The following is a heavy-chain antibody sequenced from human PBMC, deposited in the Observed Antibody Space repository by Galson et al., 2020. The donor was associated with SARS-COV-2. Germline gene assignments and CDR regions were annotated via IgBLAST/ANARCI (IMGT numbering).Heavy chain of an antibody. J-gene: IGHJ4*02. CDR3: AKGGWGYNWNYDVVHRNYFDY. CDR2: ISGSGGST. CDR1: GFTFSSYA. Sequence: GGSLRLSCAASGFTFSSYAMSWVRQAPGKGLEWVSAISGSGGSTYYADSVKGRFTISRDNSKNTLYLQMNSLRAEDTAVYYCAKGGWGYNWNYDVVHRNYFDYWGQGTLVTVSS. D-gene: IGHD1-7*01. V-gene: IGHV3-23*01.